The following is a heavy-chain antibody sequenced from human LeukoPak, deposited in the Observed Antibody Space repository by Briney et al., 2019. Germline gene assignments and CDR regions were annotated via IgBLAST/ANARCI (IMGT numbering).Heavy chain of an antibody. V-gene: IGHV7-4-1*02. Sequence: ASVKVSCKASGYTFTSYAMNWVRQAPGQGLEWVGWINSNTGNPTYAQGFTGRFVFSLDTSVSTAYLQISSLKAEDTAVYYCARDSDITFGGVIALDYWGQGTLVTVSS. D-gene: IGHD3-16*02. J-gene: IGHJ4*02. CDR3: ARDSDITFGGVIALDY. CDR1: GYTFTSYA. CDR2: INSNTGNP.